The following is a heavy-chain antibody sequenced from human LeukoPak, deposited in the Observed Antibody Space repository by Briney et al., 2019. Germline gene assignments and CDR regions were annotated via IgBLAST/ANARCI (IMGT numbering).Heavy chain of an antibody. CDR3: ARNSSGWYEFDY. CDR2: IKSDGST. Sequence: GGSLRLSCAASGFTFSSYWMHWVRQAPGKGLVWVSRIKSDGSTNYADSVKGRFTISRDNAKNTVSLQMNSLRAEDTGVYYCARNSSGWYEFDYWGQGTLVTVSS. J-gene: IGHJ4*02. D-gene: IGHD6-19*01. CDR1: GFTFSSYW. V-gene: IGHV3-74*01.